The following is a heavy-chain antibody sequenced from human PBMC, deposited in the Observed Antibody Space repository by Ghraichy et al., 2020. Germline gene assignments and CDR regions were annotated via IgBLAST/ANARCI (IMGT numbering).Heavy chain of an antibody. D-gene: IGHD3-10*01. J-gene: IGHJ6*02. V-gene: IGHV3-53*04. CDR3: ARDRITMVRGVRYYYGMDV. CDR1: GFTVSSNY. Sequence: GGSLRLSCAASGFTVSSNYMSWVRQAPGKGLEWVSVIYSGGSTYYADSVKGRFTISRHNSKNTLYLQMNSLRAEDTAVYYCARDRITMVRGVRYYYGMDVWGQGTTVTVSS. CDR2: IYSGGST.